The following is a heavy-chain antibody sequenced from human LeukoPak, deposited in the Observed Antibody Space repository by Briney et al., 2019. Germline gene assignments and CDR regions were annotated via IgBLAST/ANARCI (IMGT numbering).Heavy chain of an antibody. CDR2: ISGSGGST. D-gene: IGHD4-17*01. CDR1: GFTFSSYA. J-gene: IGHJ4*02. Sequence: PGGSLRLPCAASGFTFSSYAMSWVRQAPGKGLEWVSAISGSGGSTYYADSVKGRFTISRDNSKNTLYLQMNSLRAEDTAVYYCAKGTHDYGDYAFLNWGQGTLVTVSS. V-gene: IGHV3-23*01. CDR3: AKGTHDYGDYAFLN.